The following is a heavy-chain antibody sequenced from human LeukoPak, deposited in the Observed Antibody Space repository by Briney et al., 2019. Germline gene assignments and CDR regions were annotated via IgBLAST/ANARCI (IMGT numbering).Heavy chain of an antibody. J-gene: IGHJ3*02. CDR2: ISSSSYI. V-gene: IGHV3-21*01. D-gene: IGHD2-2*01. CDR1: GFTFSSYS. Sequence: GGSLRLSCAASGFTFSSYSMNWVRQAPGKGLEWVSSISSSSYIYYADSVKGRFTISRDNAKNSLYLQMNSLRAEDTAVYYCARDMSSSRSDSAFDIWGQGTMVTVSS. CDR3: ARDMSSSRSDSAFDI.